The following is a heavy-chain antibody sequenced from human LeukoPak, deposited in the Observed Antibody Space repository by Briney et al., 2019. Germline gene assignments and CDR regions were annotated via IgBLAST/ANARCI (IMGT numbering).Heavy chain of an antibody. V-gene: IGHV4-59*12. J-gene: IGHJ4*02. CDR1: GGSISSYY. CDR2: IYYSGST. CDR3: AIKLRGNGWYFDY. Sequence: SETLSLTCTVSGGSISSYYWSWIRQPPGKGLEWIGYIYYSGSTNYNPSLKSRVTISVDTSKNQFSLKLSSVTAADTAVYYCAIKLRGNGWYFDYWGQGTLVTVSS. D-gene: IGHD4-17*01.